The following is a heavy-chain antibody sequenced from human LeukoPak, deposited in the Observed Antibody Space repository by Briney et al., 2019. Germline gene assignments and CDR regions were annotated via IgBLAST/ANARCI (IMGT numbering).Heavy chain of an antibody. CDR3: ARDRVYCSSTSCPRGLGY. Sequence: GASVKVSCKASGYTFTGYYMHGVRQAPGQGLVWMGWINPNSGGTNYAQKFQGRVTMTRDTSISTAYMELSRLRSDDTAVYYCARDRVYCSSTSCPRGLGYWGQGTLVTVSS. CDR2: INPNSGGT. D-gene: IGHD2-2*01. CDR1: GYTFTGYY. V-gene: IGHV1-2*02. J-gene: IGHJ4*02.